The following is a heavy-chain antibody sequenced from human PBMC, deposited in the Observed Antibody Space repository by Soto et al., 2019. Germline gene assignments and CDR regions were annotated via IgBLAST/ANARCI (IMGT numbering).Heavy chain of an antibody. CDR3: ARRGGSNSYYYYGMDV. Sequence: GESLKISCKGSGYSFTSYWIGWVRQMPGKGLEWMGIIYPGDSDTRYSPSFQGQVTISADKSISTAYLQWSSLKASGTAMYYCARRGGSNSYYYYGMDVWGQGTTVTVSS. CDR1: GYSFTSYW. V-gene: IGHV5-51*01. CDR2: IYPGDSDT. J-gene: IGHJ6*02. D-gene: IGHD4-4*01.